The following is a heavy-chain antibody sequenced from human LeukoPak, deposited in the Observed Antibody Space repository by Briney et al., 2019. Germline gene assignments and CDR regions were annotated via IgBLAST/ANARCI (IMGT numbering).Heavy chain of an antibody. J-gene: IGHJ4*02. CDR1: GFTFSSYW. D-gene: IGHD3-9*01. Sequence: GGSLRLSCAASGFTFSSYWMSWARQAPGKGLEWVANIKQDGSEKYYVDSVKGRFTISRDNAKNSLYLQVNSLRAEDTAVYYCARDHILGGDILTGYITYFDSWGQGTLVTVSS. V-gene: IGHV3-7*01. CDR2: IKQDGSEK. CDR3: ARDHILGGDILTGYITYFDS.